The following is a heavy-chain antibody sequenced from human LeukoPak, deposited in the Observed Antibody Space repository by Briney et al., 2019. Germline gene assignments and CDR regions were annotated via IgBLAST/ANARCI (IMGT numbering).Heavy chain of an antibody. J-gene: IGHJ4*02. CDR1: GITLSNYG. Sequence: GGSLRLSCAVSGITLSNYGMSSVRQAPGKGLVWVAGISGSGGGTNYADSVKGRFTISRDNSKNTLYLQMTSLRAEDTAVYFCAKRGVVIRVILVGFHKEAYYFDSWGQGALVTVSS. V-gene: IGHV3-23*01. CDR3: AKRGVVIRVILVGFHKEAYYFDS. CDR2: ISGSGGGT. D-gene: IGHD3-22*01.